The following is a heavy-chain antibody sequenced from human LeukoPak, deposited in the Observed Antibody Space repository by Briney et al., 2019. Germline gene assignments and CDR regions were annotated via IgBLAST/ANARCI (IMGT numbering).Heavy chain of an antibody. Sequence: PSETLSLTCTVSGGSISSGNYFWSWIRQHPGKGLEWIGYIYYSGTTYYNPSLKSRVTISVDTSKNQFSLKLSSVTAADTAVYYCARDGQYSSSFGGHDAFDIWGQGTMVTVSS. V-gene: IGHV4-31*03. J-gene: IGHJ3*02. CDR1: GGSISSGNYF. CDR2: IYYSGTT. D-gene: IGHD6-6*01. CDR3: ARDGQYSSSFGGHDAFDI.